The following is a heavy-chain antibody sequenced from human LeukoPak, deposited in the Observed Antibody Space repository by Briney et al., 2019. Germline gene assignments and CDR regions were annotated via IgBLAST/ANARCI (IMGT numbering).Heavy chain of an antibody. CDR2: ISSSGSTI. V-gene: IGHV3-48*03. J-gene: IGHJ4*02. Sequence: GGSLRLSCAASGFTFSSYEMNWVRQAPGKGLEWVSYISSSGSTIYYADSVKGRFTISRDNAKNSLYLQMNSLRAEDTAVYYCARADNVDLVDYWGQGTLVTVSS. CDR1: GFTFSSYE. D-gene: IGHD1-1*01. CDR3: ARADNVDLVDY.